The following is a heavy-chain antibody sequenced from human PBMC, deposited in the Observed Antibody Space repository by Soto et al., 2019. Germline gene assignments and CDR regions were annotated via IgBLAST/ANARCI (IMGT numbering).Heavy chain of an antibody. D-gene: IGHD3-3*01. CDR1: GGSISSGDYY. CDR3: ARDRVFWSGYYTDY. CDR2: IYYSGST. Sequence: PSETLSLTCTVSGGSISSGDYYWSWIRQPPGKGLEWIGYIYYSGSTYYNPSLKSRVTISVDTSKNQFSLKLSSVAAADTAVYYCARDRVFWSGYYTDYWGQGTLVTVSS. V-gene: IGHV4-30-4*01. J-gene: IGHJ4*02.